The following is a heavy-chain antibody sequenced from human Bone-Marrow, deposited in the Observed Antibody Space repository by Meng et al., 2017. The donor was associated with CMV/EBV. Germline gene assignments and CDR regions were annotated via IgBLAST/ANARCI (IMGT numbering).Heavy chain of an antibody. V-gene: IGHV3-13*01. CDR2: IGTAGDT. D-gene: IGHD3-22*01. J-gene: IGHJ4*02. CDR1: GFTFSSYD. Sequence: GGSLRLSCAASGFTFSSYDMHWVRQATGKGLEWVSAIGTAGDTYYPGSVKGRFTISRENAKNSLYLQMNSLRAGDTAVYYCAREEFYYDSSGFYYYFDYWGQGTLVTVSS. CDR3: AREEFYYDSSGFYYYFDY.